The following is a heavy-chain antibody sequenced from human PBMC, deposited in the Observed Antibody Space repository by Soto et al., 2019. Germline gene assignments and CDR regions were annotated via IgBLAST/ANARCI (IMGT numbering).Heavy chain of an antibody. D-gene: IGHD3-22*01. V-gene: IGHV2-5*01. CDR1: GFSLSTSGVG. J-gene: IGHJ5*02. CDR2: IYWNDDK. Sequence: QITLKESGPTLVKPTQTLTLTCTFSGFSLSTSGVGVGWIRQPPGKALEWLALIYWNDDKRYSPSLKSRLTITKDTAKNQVVLTMTNMDPVDTATYYGAHRLGDSSGYSQYNWFDPWGQGTLVTVSS. CDR3: AHRLGDSSGYSQYNWFDP.